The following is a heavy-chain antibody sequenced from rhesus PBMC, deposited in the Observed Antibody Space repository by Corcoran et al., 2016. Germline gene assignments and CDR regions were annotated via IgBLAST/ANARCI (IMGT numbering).Heavy chain of an antibody. D-gene: IGHD6-43*01. CDR1: GGSVSNNNW. Sequence: QVQLQESGPGLVKPSETLSLTSAVSGGSVSNNNWWTWIRQSPGKGLEWIGNIGATSDTTHYNPSLKSRVTLSKDTSKMQFSLNLSSVTVADTAVYYCAATGDDTSTYRPFQFWGQGALVTVS. V-gene: IGHV4-65*02. CDR2: IGATSDTT. J-gene: IGHJ1*01. CDR3: AATGDDTSTYRPFQF.